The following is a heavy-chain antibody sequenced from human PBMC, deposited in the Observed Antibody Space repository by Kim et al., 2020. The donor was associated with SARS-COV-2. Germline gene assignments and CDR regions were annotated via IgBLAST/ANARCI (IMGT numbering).Heavy chain of an antibody. Sequence: STNYNPSLKSRVTISVDKSKNQLSLKLSSVTAADTAGYYCASLNWNYGSDWGQGTLVTVST. CDR3: ASLNWNYGSD. J-gene: IGHJ4*02. CDR2: ST. D-gene: IGHD1-7*01. V-gene: IGHV4-4*02.